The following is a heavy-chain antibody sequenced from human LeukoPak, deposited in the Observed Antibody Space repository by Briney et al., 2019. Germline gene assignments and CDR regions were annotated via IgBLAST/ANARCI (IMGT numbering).Heavy chain of an antibody. V-gene: IGHV1-18*01. CDR2: ISAYNGNT. J-gene: IGHJ6*02. Sequence: ASVKVSCKASGYTFTSYGISWARQAPGQGLEWMGWISAYNGNTNYAQKLQGRVTMTTDTSTSTAYMELRSLRSDDTAVYYCARDQEWELLYYYYGMDVWGQGTTVTVSS. D-gene: IGHD1-26*01. CDR3: ARDQEWELLYYYYGMDV. CDR1: GYTFTSYG.